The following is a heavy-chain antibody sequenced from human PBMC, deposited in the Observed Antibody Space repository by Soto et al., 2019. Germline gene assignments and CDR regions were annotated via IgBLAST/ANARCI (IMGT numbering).Heavy chain of an antibody. CDR2: FDPEDGET. CDR3: AREVYYDFWSGFNTHPYYFDD. V-gene: IGHV1-24*01. J-gene: IGHJ4*02. Sequence: ASVKVSCKVSGYTLTELSMHWVRQAPGKGLEWMGGFDPEDGETIYAQKFQGRVTMTEDTSTDTAYMELNSLSSEDTAVHHCAREVYYDFWSGFNTHPYYFDDWGQGTLVTVSS. D-gene: IGHD3-3*01. CDR1: GYTLTELS.